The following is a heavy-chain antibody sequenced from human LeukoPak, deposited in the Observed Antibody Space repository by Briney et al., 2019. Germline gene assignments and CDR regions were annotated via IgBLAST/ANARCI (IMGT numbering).Heavy chain of an antibody. V-gene: IGHV3-11*05. D-gene: IGHD3-10*01. Sequence: PGGSLRLSCAASGFTFNDYYMTWIRQGPGKGLEWVSDISSSSIYTNYADSVKGRFTISRDNAKNSLYLQMNSLRAEDTAVYHCARVMGPNYYGSGTYYNPFDYWGQGTLVTVSS. CDR2: ISSSSIYT. J-gene: IGHJ4*02. CDR1: GFTFNDYY. CDR3: ARVMGPNYYGSGTYYNPFDY.